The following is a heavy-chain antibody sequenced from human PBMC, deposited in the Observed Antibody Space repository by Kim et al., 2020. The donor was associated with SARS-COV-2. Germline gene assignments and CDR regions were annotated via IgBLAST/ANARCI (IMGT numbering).Heavy chain of an antibody. CDR3: ARSVRYGYKYYYYGMDV. CDR2: IWYDGSNK. J-gene: IGHJ6*02. V-gene: IGHV3-33*01. CDR1: GFTFSSYG. D-gene: IGHD5-18*01. Sequence: GGSLRLSCAASGFTFSSYGMHWVRQAPGKGLEWVAVIWYDGSNKYYADSVKGRFTISRDNSKNTLYLQMNSLRAEDTAVYYCARSVRYGYKYYYYGMDVWGQGTTVTVSS.